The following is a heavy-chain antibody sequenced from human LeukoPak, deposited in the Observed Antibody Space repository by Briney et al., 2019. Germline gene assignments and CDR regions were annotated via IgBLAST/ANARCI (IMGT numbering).Heavy chain of an antibody. CDR3: AKFLKYQLISSPLDY. D-gene: IGHD2-2*01. Sequence: PAGSLRLSCAASGFTFSSYGMHWVRQAPGKGLEWVAFIRYDGSNKYYADSVKGRFTISRDNSKNTLYLQMNSLRAEDTAVYYCAKFLKYQLISSPLDYRGQGTLVTVSS. CDR1: GFTFSSYG. J-gene: IGHJ4*02. CDR2: IRYDGSNK. V-gene: IGHV3-30*02.